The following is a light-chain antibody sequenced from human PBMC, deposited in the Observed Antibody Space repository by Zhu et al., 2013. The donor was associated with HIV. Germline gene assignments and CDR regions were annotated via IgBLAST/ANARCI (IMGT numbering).Light chain of an antibody. CDR2: DAS. J-gene: IGKJ4*01. Sequence: EIVMTQSPATLSVSPGERATLSCRASQSVANSLAWYQQKPGQAPRLVIYDASRRATGIPARFSGSGSGTDFTLTISRLEPEDFAVYYCQQYGSSPLTFGGGTKVEIK. CDR1: QSVANS. CDR3: QQYGSSPLT. V-gene: IGKV3-20*01.